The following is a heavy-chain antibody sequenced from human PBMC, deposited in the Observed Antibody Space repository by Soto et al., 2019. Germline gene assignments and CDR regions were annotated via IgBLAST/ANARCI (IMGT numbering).Heavy chain of an antibody. V-gene: IGHV4-31*03. CDR2: IYYTGST. CDR1: GGSISSGAYY. D-gene: IGHD4-17*01. Sequence: SETLSLTCTVSGGSISSGAYYWSWIRQHPGEGLEWIGHIYYTGSTYYNPSLKSRLTISLGMSKNQFSLKLNSVTAADTAVYYCARALSTVTTLGFDYWGQGTLVTVSS. J-gene: IGHJ4*02. CDR3: ARALSTVTTLGFDY.